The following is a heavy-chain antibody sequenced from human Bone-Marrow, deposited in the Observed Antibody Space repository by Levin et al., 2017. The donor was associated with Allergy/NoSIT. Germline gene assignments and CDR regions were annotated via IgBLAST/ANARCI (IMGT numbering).Heavy chain of an antibody. CDR3: AREDIVAYYYYYMDV. J-gene: IGHJ6*03. CDR1: GFTFSSYS. Sequence: GGSLRLSCAASGFTFSSYSMNWVRQAPGKGLEWVSYISSSSSTIYYADSVKGRFTISRDNAKNSLYLQMNSLRAEDTAVYYCAREDIVAYYYYYMDVWGKGTTVTVSS. CDR2: ISSSSSTI. D-gene: IGHD5-12*01. V-gene: IGHV3-48*01.